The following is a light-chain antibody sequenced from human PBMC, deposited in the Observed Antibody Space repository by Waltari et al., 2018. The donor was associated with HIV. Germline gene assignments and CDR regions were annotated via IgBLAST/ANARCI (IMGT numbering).Light chain of an antibody. Sequence: QSALTQPDSVSGSPGQSITISCTGTSSDVGGYNYVSWYQQHPGKAPKLMIYEVSNRPSGVSNRFSGSKSGNTASLTISGLQAEDEADYYCSSYTNSSTLGVLFGGGTKLTVL. CDR3: SSYTNSSTLGVL. V-gene: IGLV2-14*01. CDR2: EVS. J-gene: IGLJ2*01. CDR1: SSDVGGYNY.